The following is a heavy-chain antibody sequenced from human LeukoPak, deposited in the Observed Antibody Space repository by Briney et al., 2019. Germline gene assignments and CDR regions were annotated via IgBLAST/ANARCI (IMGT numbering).Heavy chain of an antibody. CDR2: INSDGRST. V-gene: IGHV3-74*01. CDR3: ARGADSGYSSDN. D-gene: IGHD3-9*01. CDR1: GFTFSSYW. J-gene: IGHJ4*02. Sequence: GGSLRLSCAASGFTFSSYWMHWVRQAPGKGLVWVSRINSDGRSTNYADSVKGRFTISRDNAKNTLDLQMNSLRAEDTAVYYCARGADSGYSSDNWGQGTLVSVSS.